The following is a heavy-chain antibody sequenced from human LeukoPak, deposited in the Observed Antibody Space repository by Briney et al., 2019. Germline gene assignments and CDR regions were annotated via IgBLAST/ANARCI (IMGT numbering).Heavy chain of an antibody. CDR1: GFAFSTSA. D-gene: IGHD5-18*01. CDR2: ISDDGSAQ. J-gene: IGHJ4*02. Sequence: PGRSLRLSCAASGFAFSTSAMHWIRQAPGKGPEWVAVISDDGSAQYYAGSVKGRFTISRDNSKNTLFLQMNRLGTDDMALYFCARGPDTSTLPLDYWGQGTRVTVSS. V-gene: IGHV3-30*04. CDR3: ARGPDTSTLPLDY.